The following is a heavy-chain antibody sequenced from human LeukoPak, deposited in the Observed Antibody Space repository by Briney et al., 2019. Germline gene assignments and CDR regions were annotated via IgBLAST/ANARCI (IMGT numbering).Heavy chain of an antibody. V-gene: IGHV3-74*01. CDR2: LNSDGSSS. D-gene: IGHD5-18*01. CDR3: VRVRMNIYGFDY. J-gene: IGHJ4*02. CDR1: GFTFSIYW. Sequence: GGSLRPSCAASGFTFSIYWMHWVRQVPGKGLVWVSHLNSDGSSSNYADSVKGRFTISRDNAKNTLYLQMNSLRAEDTAVYYCVRVRMNIYGFDYWGQGTLVTVSS.